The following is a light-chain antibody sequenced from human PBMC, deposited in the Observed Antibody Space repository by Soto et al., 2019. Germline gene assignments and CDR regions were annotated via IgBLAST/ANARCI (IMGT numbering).Light chain of an antibody. V-gene: IGLV2-14*01. J-gene: IGLJ1*01. CDR3: SSYTTRSTLV. CDR2: EVS. CDR1: SSDVGGYNY. Sequence: QSALTQPASVSGSPGQSITISCTGTSSDVGGYNYVSWFQQYPGKAPKLMIYEVSNRPSGVSNRFSGSKSGNTASLTVSGLQAGDEADYYCSSYTTRSTLVFGTGTKVNVL.